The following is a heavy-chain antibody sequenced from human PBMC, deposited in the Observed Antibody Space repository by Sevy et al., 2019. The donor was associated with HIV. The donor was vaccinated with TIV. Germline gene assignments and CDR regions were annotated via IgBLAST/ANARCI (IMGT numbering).Heavy chain of an antibody. D-gene: IGHD2-2*01. CDR3: ARASKARYQLLNWFDP. Sequence: SETLSLTCAVYGGSFSGYYWSWIRQPPGKGLEWIGETNHSGSTNYNPSLKSRVTISVDTSKNQFSLKLSSVTAADTAVYYCARASKARYQLLNWFDPWGQGTLVTVSS. CDR1: GGSFSGYY. V-gene: IGHV4-34*01. J-gene: IGHJ5*02. CDR2: TNHSGST.